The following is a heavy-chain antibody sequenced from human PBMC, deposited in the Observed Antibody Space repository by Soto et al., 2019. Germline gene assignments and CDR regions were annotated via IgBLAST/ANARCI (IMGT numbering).Heavy chain of an antibody. CDR2: INPNSGGT. J-gene: IGHJ4*02. CDR1: GYTFTGYY. V-gene: IGHV1-2*04. CDR3: ARTPIWSGYYPRAFDY. D-gene: IGHD3-3*01. Sequence: ASVKVSCKASGYTFTGYYMHWVRQAPGQGLEWMGWINPNSGGTNYAQKFQGWVTMTRDTSISTAYMELSRLRSDDTAVYYCARTPIWSGYYPRAFDYWGQGTLVTVSS.